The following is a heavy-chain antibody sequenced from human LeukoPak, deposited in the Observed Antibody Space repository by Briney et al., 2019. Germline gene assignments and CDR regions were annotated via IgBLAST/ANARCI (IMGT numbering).Heavy chain of an antibody. J-gene: IGHJ6*02. Sequence: GGSLRLFCAASGFTFSSYSMNWVRQAPGKGLEWVSSISSSSSYIYYADSVKGRFTISRDNAKNSLYLQMNSLRAEDTAVYYCAREGTTVYYFGMDVWGQGTTVTVSS. V-gene: IGHV3-21*01. CDR1: GFTFSSYS. D-gene: IGHD4-17*01. CDR3: AREGTTVYYFGMDV. CDR2: ISSSSSYI.